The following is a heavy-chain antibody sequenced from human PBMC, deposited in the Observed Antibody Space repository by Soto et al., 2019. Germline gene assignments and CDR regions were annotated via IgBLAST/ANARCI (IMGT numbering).Heavy chain of an antibody. Sequence: ASVKVSCKASGYTFTSYGISWVRQAPGQGLEWMGWISAYNGNTNYAQKLQGRVTMTTDTSTSTAYMELRSLRSDDTAVYYCARVNAPYITLVREIYYFDYWGQGTLVTVSS. D-gene: IGHD3-10*01. CDR2: ISAYNGNT. V-gene: IGHV1-18*01. J-gene: IGHJ4*02. CDR1: GYTFTSYG. CDR3: ARVNAPYITLVREIYYFDY.